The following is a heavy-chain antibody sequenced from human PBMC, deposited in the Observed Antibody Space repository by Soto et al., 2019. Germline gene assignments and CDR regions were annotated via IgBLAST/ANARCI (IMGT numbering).Heavy chain of an antibody. D-gene: IGHD3-9*01. CDR1: GGSVSRSSYY. CDR2: VYYSGST. CDR3: GRLEGLATISYYFDY. J-gene: IGHJ4*02. V-gene: IGHV4-39*01. Sequence: QLQLQESGPGLVKPSETLSLTCTVSGGSVSRSSYYWGWVRQPPGKGLGWIGSVYYSGSTYYNPSLESRVTISVDKSNNQFSLKLMSLSAADTAVYYCGRLEGLATISYYFDYWGQGALVTVSS.